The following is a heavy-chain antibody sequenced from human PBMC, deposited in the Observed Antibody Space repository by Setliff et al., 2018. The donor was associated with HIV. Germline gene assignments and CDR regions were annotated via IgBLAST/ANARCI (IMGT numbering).Heavy chain of an antibody. J-gene: IGHJ4*02. CDR3: ARELRHYSDNSAYYSYFDY. V-gene: IGHV4-59*08. D-gene: IGHD3-22*01. CDR2: IYYSGST. CDR1: GGSITSYY. Sequence: SETLSLTCTVSGGSITSYYWTWIRQPPGKGLEWIGYIYYSGSTNYNPSLKSRLTISVDTSKNQFSLKLSSVTAADTAVYYCARELRHYSDNSAYYSYFDYWGQGTRVTVSS.